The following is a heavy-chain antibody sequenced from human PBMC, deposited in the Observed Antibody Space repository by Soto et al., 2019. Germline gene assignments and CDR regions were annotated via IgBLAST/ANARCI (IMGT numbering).Heavy chain of an antibody. CDR1: GFTCSTCA. CDR3: ARQCHTPGYYTDY. V-gene: IGHV3-23*01. Sequence: EVQLLESGGGLVQPGGSLRLSCAASGFTCSTCAMSWVRQAPGKGLEWVSTISSTGGGTYYAYSVRGRFTISRDNSKNTLYLQITSLIADDTAVYYCARQCHTPGYYTDYWGQGTLVTV. J-gene: IGHJ4*02. D-gene: IGHD3-22*01. CDR2: ISSTGGGT.